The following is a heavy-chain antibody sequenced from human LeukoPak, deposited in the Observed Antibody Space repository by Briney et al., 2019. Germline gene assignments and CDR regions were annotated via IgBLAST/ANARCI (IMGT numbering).Heavy chain of an antibody. V-gene: IGHV3-21*01. CDR1: GFTFSSHT. J-gene: IGHJ4*01. CDR3: ARDRGAYCGGDCYLGFDY. CDR2: IAGSSGYI. Sequence: GGSLRLSCAASGFTFSSHTMNWVRQAPGKGLEWVSSIAGSSGYISYADSVKGRFTISRDNAKKSLYLQMTSLPAEDTAVYYCARDRGAYCGGDCYLGFDYWGRGTLVTVSS. D-gene: IGHD2-21*02.